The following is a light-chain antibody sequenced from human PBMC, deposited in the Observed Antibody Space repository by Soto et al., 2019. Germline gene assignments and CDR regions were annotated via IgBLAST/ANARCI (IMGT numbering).Light chain of an antibody. CDR3: QQYKNWPL. CDR1: QSVSSS. Sequence: EIVLTQSPATLSLSPGERATLSCRASQSVSSSLAWHQQKPGQAPRLLIYDASNRATGIPARFSGSGSGTDFTLTISSLEPEDFAVYYCQQYKNWPLFGQGTRLEIK. J-gene: IGKJ5*01. V-gene: IGKV3-11*01. CDR2: DAS.